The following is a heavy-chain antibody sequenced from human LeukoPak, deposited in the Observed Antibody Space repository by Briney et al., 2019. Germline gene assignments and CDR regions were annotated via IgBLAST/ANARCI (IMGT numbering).Heavy chain of an antibody. D-gene: IGHD5-18*01. J-gene: IGHJ6*02. CDR1: GYTFTSYG. V-gene: IGHV1-18*01. CDR3: ARDPTAMGHYYYGMDV. CDR2: ISAYNGNT. Sequence: ASVKVSCKASGYTFTSYGISWVRQAPGQGLEWMGWISAYNGNTNYAQKLQGRVTMTTDTSTSTAYMELRSLRSDDTAVYYCARDPTAMGHYYYGMDVWGQGTTVTVSS.